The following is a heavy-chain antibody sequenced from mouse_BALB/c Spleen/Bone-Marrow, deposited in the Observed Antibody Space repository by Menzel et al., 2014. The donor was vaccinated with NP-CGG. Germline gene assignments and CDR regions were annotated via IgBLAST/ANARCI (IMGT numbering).Heavy chain of an antibody. V-gene: IGHV1-67*01. Sequence: VQLQQSGPELVRPGVSVKISCKGSGYTFTAYAMHWVKQSHAKSLEWIGGISTYSGNTNYNQKFKGKATMTVDKSSSTAYMELARLTSEDSAIYYCARRGYGSSPFDYWGQGTTLTVSS. D-gene: IGHD1-1*01. CDR3: ARRGYGSSPFDY. CDR2: ISTYSGNT. CDR1: GYTFTAYA. J-gene: IGHJ2*01.